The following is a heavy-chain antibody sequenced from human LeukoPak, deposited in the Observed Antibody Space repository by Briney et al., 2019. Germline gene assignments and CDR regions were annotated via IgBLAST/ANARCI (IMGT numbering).Heavy chain of an antibody. J-gene: IGHJ6*03. CDR2: IIPIFGTA. CDR3: AGAIAVAGSDYYYYYMDV. D-gene: IGHD6-19*01. CDR1: GGTFSSYA. Sequence: SVKVSCKASGGTFSSYAISWVRQAPGQGLEWMGRIIPIFGTANYAQKFQGRVTITADKSTSTAYMKLSSLRSEDTAVYYCAGAIAVAGSDYYYYYMDVWGKGTTVTVSS. V-gene: IGHV1-69*06.